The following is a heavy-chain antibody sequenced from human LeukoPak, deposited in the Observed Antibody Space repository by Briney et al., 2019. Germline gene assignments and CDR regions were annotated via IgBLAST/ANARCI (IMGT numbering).Heavy chain of an antibody. Sequence: KPGGSLRLSCTASGFTFGDYAMGWFRQAPGKGLEWVGFIRSKAYGGTTEYAASVKGRFTISRDDSKSIAYLQMNSLKTEDTAVYYCTRDYQPNLRFLEWLLPDYFDYWGQGTLVTVSS. D-gene: IGHD3-3*01. CDR2: IRSKAYGGTT. CDR1: GFTFGDYA. V-gene: IGHV3-49*05. CDR3: TRDYQPNLRFLEWLLPDYFDY. J-gene: IGHJ4*02.